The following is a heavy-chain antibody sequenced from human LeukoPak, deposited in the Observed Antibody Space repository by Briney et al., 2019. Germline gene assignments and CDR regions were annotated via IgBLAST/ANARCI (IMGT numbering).Heavy chain of an antibody. Sequence: SETLSLTCTVSGGSISSYSWSWIRQPPGKGLEWIGYIYYSGSTNYNPSLKSRVTISVDTSKNQFSLKLSSVTAADTAVYYCARGPPPSGSYSRPFDYWGQGTLVTVSS. J-gene: IGHJ4*02. CDR1: GGSISSYS. CDR2: IYYSGST. D-gene: IGHD1-26*01. CDR3: ARGPPPSGSYSRPFDY. V-gene: IGHV4-59*01.